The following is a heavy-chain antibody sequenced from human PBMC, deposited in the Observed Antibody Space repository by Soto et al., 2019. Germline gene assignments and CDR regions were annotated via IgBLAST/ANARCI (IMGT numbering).Heavy chain of an antibody. Sequence: SETLSLTCTVSGGSISSSNYYWGWIRQPPGKGLEWIGSVFYSGSTYYNPSLKSRVTISVDTSKNQFSLKLRSVTAADTAVFYCARDVVATCMDVWGQGTTVTVSS. J-gene: IGHJ6*02. CDR1: GGSISSSNYY. CDR2: VFYSGST. CDR3: ARDVVATCMDV. V-gene: IGHV4-39*02. D-gene: IGHD2-21*02.